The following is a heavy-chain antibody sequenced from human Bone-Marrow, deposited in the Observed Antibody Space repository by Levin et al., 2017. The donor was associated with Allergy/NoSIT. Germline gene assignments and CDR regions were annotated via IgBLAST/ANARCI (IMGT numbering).Heavy chain of an antibody. J-gene: IGHJ4*02. D-gene: IGHD1-26*01. Sequence: SETLSLSCSVSGDFLNRSPYFWGWVRQPPGKGLEWMGNIFKSGTTQNNPSLKRRVTISIDTSKNHFSLNLTSVTAADTALYYCARRRGSYFDSWGQGILVTVSS. V-gene: IGHV4-39*02. CDR1: GDFLNRSPYF. CDR3: ARRRGSYFDS. CDR2: IFKSGTT.